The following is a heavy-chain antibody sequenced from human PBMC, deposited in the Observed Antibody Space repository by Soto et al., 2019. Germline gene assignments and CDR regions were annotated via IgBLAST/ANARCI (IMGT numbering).Heavy chain of an antibody. CDR3: ARRNEYSSSSHDY. CDR1: RYSFTSYW. Sequence: ECLMISGKGSRYSFTSYWNSWGRQMPGKGLEWMGRIDPSDSYTNYSPSFQGHVTISADKSISTAYLQWSSLKASDTAMYYCARRNEYSSSSHDYWGQGTLVTVS. CDR2: IDPSDSYT. V-gene: IGHV5-10-1*01. J-gene: IGHJ4*02. D-gene: IGHD6-6*01.